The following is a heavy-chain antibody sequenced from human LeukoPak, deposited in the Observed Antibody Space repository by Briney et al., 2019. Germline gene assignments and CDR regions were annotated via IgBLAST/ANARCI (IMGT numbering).Heavy chain of an antibody. CDR3: AKDREVRGVSSYYGMDV. J-gene: IGHJ6*02. V-gene: IGHV4-34*01. D-gene: IGHD3-10*01. CDR2: INHSGST. CDR1: GGTFSGYY. Sequence: PSETLSLTCAVYGGTFSGYYWSWIRQPPGKGLEWIGEINHSGSTNYNPSLKSRVTISVDTSKNQFSLKLSSVTAADTAVYYCAKDREVRGVSSYYGMDVWGQGTTVTVSS.